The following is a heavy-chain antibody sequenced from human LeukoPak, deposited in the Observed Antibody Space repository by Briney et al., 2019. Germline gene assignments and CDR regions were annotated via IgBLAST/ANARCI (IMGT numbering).Heavy chain of an antibody. CDR1: GFTFSSYT. D-gene: IGHD6-19*01. CDR2: ISSSSSYI. CDR3: ARDLDSSDWYDSVEN. V-gene: IGHV3-21*01. J-gene: IGHJ4*02. Sequence: GGSLRLSCAASGFTFSSYTMSWVRQAPGKGLEWVSSISSSSSYISYADSMRGRFTISRDNAKNSLYLQMNSLRAEDTAVYYCARDLDSSDWYDSVENWGQGTLVTVSS.